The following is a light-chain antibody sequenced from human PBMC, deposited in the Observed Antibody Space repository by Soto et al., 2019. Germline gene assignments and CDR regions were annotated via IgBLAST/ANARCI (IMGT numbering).Light chain of an antibody. V-gene: IGKV3-15*01. CDR3: QQYTNWPWT. CDR2: GAS. J-gene: IGKJ1*01. CDR1: QSVSSN. Sequence: ETVMTQSPATLSVSPGERATLSCRARQSVSSNLAWYQQKHGQAPRLLIYGASTRATGIPARFSGSGSGTEFTLTINSLQSEDFAVYYCQQYTNWPWTFGQGTKVDI.